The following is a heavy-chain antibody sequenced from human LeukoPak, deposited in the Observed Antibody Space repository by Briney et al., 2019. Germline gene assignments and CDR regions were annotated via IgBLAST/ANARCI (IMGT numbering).Heavy chain of an antibody. J-gene: IGHJ4*02. D-gene: IGHD3-22*01. V-gene: IGHV3-30-3*01. CDR1: GFTFSSYA. CDR2: ISFDGSNK. Sequence: PGGSLRLSCAASGFTFSSYAMHWVRQAPGKGLEWVAIISFDGSNKYYADSVKGRFTISRDNSKNTLYLQMNSLRAEDTAVYYCARDRVNYYDSSGLDYWGQGTLVTVSS. CDR3: ARDRVNYYDSSGLDY.